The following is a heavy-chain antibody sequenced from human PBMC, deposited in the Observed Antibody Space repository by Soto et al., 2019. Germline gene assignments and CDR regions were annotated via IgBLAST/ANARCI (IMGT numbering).Heavy chain of an antibody. J-gene: IGHJ4*02. CDR1: GGSISSSSYY. D-gene: IGHD4-17*01. Sequence: SETLSLTCTVSGGSISSSSYYWGWIRQPPGKGLEWIGSIYYSGSTYYNPSLKSRVTISVDTSKNQFPLKLSSVTAADTAVYYCARSMTTVVTLDYWGQGTLVTVSS. CDR3: ARSMTTVVTLDY. V-gene: IGHV4-39*01. CDR2: IYYSGST.